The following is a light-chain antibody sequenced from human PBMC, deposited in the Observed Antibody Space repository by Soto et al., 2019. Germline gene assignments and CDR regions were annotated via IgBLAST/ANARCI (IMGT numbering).Light chain of an antibody. V-gene: IGKV1-33*01. Sequence: DIQMTQSPFSLSASVGDRVTITCQASQDISNYLNWYQQKTGKAPKLLIYDASNLETGVPSRFSGSGSGTYFTFTISSLQPEDIATYYCQQYDNLPLTFGGGTKVEIK. CDR2: DAS. CDR1: QDISNY. J-gene: IGKJ4*01. CDR3: QQYDNLPLT.